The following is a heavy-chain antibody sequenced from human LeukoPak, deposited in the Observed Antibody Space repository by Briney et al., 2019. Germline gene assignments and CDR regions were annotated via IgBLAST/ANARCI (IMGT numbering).Heavy chain of an antibody. CDR1: GYSITSVY. CDR3: AREVNYGDYGMDV. J-gene: IGHJ6*02. CDR2: TYTSGET. V-gene: IGHV4-4*09. D-gene: IGHD5-24*01. Sequence: SETRSLTCNVPGYSITSVYWSWFRQPPGKGLEVIGYTYTSGETNYNPSLRSRVTMSLDASKNQFSLKLSSVTAADTVVYYCAREVNYGDYGMDVWGQGTTVTVSS.